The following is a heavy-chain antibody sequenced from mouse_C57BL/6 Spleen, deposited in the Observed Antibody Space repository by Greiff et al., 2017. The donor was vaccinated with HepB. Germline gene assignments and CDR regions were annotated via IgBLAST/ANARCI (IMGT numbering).Heavy chain of an antibody. Sequence: EVQLQQSGAELVKPGASVKLSCTASGFNIKDYYMHWVKQRPEQGLEWIGRIDPEDGDTKYAPKFQGKATITADTSSNTAYLQLSSLTSEDTAVYYCARGGAVVEGIDYWGQGTTLTVSS. V-gene: IGHV14-2*01. J-gene: IGHJ2*01. CDR2: IDPEDGDT. CDR1: GFNIKDYY. CDR3: ARGGAVVEGIDY. D-gene: IGHD1-1*01.